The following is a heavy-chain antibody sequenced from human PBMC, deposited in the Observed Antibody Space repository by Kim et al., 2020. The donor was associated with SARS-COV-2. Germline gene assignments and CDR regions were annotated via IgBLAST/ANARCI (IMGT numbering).Heavy chain of an antibody. D-gene: IGHD3-10*01. Sequence: KSRVTISVDTSKNQFSLKLSSVTAADTAVYYCARNVPYGSGSYYPFPPDYWGQGTLVTVSS. V-gene: IGHV4-59*01. CDR3: ARNVPYGSGSYYPFPPDY. J-gene: IGHJ4*02.